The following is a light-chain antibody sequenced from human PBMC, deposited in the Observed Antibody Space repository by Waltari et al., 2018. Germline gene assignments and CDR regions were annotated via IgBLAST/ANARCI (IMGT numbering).Light chain of an antibody. V-gene: IGKV3-11*01. Sequence: EIVLTQSPATLSLSPGERATLSCRASRSVGNYLAWYQQKPGQAPRLLIYDSSTRAPGIPARFSGSGSGTDFTLTISSLEPEDFAVYFCQQRGNWPSGYTFGQGTKLEIK. J-gene: IGKJ2*01. CDR1: RSVGNY. CDR2: DSS. CDR3: QQRGNWPSGYT.